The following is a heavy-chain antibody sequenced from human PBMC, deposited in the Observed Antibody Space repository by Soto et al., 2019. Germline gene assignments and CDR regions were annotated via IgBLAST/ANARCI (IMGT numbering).Heavy chain of an antibody. CDR3: AHRKTTITVATYFDL. CDR1: GFSVTNSGEG. Sequence: QITLKESGPPLVKPTQTLTLTCTFSGFSVTNSGEGVGWIRQPPGKALEWLATLYWDGDKRYSPSLRKRASAPXXXSXXQVVLTMTDMGPEDTGTYFCAHRKTTITVATYFDLWGQGTLVTVS. J-gene: IGHJ4*02. V-gene: IGHV2-5*02. D-gene: IGHD6-19*01. CDR2: LYWDGDK.